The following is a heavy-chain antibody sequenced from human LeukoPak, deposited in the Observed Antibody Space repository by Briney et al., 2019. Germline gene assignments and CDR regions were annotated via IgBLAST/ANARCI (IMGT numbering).Heavy chain of an antibody. CDR3: AKGHWYFDL. CDR2: IYPSDSDT. V-gene: IGHV5-51*03. Sequence: PGESLKISCKGSGYSFTDYWIGWVRQMPGKGLEWMGIIYPSDSDTKYSPSFQGQVTISVDKSISTAYLQWSSLKTSDSAMYYCAKGHWYFDLWGRGTLLTVSS. CDR1: GYSFTDYW. J-gene: IGHJ2*01.